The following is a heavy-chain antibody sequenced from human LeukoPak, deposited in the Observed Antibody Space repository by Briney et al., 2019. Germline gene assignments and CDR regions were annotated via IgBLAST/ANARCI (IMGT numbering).Heavy chain of an antibody. J-gene: IGHJ4*02. Sequence: SETLSLTCTVSGGSISSYYWSWIRQPAGNGLEWIGRIYTSGSTNYNPSLKSRVTMSVDTSKNQFSLKLSSVTAADTAVYYCARDEYYYDSSGYYYSDYWGQGTLVTVSS. V-gene: IGHV4-4*07. CDR2: IYTSGST. CDR3: ARDEYYYDSSGYYYSDY. D-gene: IGHD3-22*01. CDR1: GGSISSYY.